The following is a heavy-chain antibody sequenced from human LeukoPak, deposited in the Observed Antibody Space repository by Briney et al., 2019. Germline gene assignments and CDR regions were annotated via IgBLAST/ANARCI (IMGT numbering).Heavy chain of an antibody. CDR2: FYASGTT. D-gene: IGHD6-13*01. J-gene: IGHJ4*02. Sequence: SETLSLTCTVSGGSIVSHYWNWIRQPAGRGLEWIGRFYASGTTNTSPSLKSRVTMSVDTSKNQFSLKLSSVTAADTAVYYCASLLAAAVTGYWGQGTLVTVSS. CDR1: GGSIVSHY. CDR3: ASLLAAAVTGY. V-gene: IGHV4-4*07.